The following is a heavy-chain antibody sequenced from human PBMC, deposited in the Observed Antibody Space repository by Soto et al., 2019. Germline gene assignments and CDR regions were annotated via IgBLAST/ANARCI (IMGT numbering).Heavy chain of an antibody. D-gene: IGHD3-16*01. Sequence: EVQLLESGGGLVQPGGSLRLSCAASGFTFSNHVMSWVRQAPGKGPEWVSSINSRGYNTYYAGSVRGRFTISRDNSKSTLYLQMNSLRAEDTAVYYCGNGLENHYNYDYWGQGTLVTVSS. J-gene: IGHJ4*02. V-gene: IGHV3-23*01. CDR1: GFTFSNHV. CDR2: INSRGYNT. CDR3: GNGLENHYNYDY.